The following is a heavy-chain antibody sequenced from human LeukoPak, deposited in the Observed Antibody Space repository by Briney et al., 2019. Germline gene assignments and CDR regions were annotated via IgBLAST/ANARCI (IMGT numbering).Heavy chain of an antibody. Sequence: PSETLSLTCTVSGGSISSSSYYWGWIRQPPGKGLEWIGSIYYSGSTYYNPSLKSRVTISVDTSKNQFSLRLSSVTAADTAVYYCAKNTGYSSGWYWYFDLWGRGTLVTVSS. J-gene: IGHJ2*01. V-gene: IGHV4-39*01. CDR1: GGSISSSSYY. CDR2: IYYSGST. D-gene: IGHD6-19*01. CDR3: AKNTGYSSGWYWYFDL.